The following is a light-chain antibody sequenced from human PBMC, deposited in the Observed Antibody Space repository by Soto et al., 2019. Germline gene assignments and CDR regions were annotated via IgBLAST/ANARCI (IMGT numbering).Light chain of an antibody. V-gene: IGKV1-39*01. Sequence: DIQMTQSPSSLSASVGDRVTISCRASQTISNYLNWYQQKPGKAPKVLIYAAFVLESGVPSRFGGSRSGTDFTLTISSLQPEDFATYYCQQSYSSPWTFGQGTKVEVK. J-gene: IGKJ1*01. CDR3: QQSYSSPWT. CDR2: AAF. CDR1: QTISNY.